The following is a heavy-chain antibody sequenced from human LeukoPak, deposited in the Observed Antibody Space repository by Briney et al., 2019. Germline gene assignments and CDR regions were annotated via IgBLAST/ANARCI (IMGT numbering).Heavy chain of an antibody. CDR2: ISGSGGST. CDR3: AKGLERESRLDS. V-gene: IGHV3-23*01. J-gene: IGHJ4*02. Sequence: GGSLRLSCATSGFTLSNHGMHWVRQAPGKGLEWVSAISGSGGSTYYADSVRGRFTISSDIFKNTLYLQMNGLRADDTALYYCAKGLERESRLDSWGQGTLVTVSS. CDR1: GFTLSNHG. D-gene: IGHD1-1*01.